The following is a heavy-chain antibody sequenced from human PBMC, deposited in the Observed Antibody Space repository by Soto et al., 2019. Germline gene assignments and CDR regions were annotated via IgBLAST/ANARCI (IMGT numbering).Heavy chain of an antibody. CDR3: ARGVHYDRSAYYYFY. J-gene: IGHJ4*02. Sequence: GXSXKVSCKASGGTXTSYAIHWVRQAPGQGLEWMGGIIPIFGTANYAQKFQGRITITADESTSTAYMELRSLRSEDTAVYYCARGVHYDRSAYYYFYWGQGTLATVS. CDR2: IIPIFGTA. CDR1: GGTXTSYA. D-gene: IGHD3-22*01. V-gene: IGHV1-69*13.